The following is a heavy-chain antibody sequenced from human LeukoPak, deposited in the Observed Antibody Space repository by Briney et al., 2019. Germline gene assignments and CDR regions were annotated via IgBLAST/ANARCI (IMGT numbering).Heavy chain of an antibody. D-gene: IGHD6-13*01. V-gene: IGHV1-2*02. CDR2: INPNSGGT. CDR3: ARPHPEIAAAGTGFYYYYYMDV. CDR1: GYTFTGYY. Sequence: ASVKVSCKASGYTFTGYYMHWVRQAPGQGLEWMGWINPNSGGTNYAQKFQGRVTMTRDTSISTAYMELSRLRSDDAAVYYCARPHPEIAAAGTGFYYYYYMDVWGKGTTVTVSS. J-gene: IGHJ6*03.